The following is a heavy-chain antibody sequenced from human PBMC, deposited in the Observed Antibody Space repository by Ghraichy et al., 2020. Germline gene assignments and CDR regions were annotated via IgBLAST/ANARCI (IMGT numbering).Heavy chain of an antibody. Sequence: SCAASGFTFTSSWMSWVRQAPGRGLEWVANIKQDGSEKNYVDSAKGRFTISRDNAKNSLYLQMNSLRAEDTAVYYCVKGGGVGDYWGQGTLVTVSS. CDR1: GFTFTSSW. J-gene: IGHJ4*02. CDR2: IKQDGSEK. D-gene: IGHD3-16*01. CDR3: VKGGGVGDY. V-gene: IGHV3-7*03.